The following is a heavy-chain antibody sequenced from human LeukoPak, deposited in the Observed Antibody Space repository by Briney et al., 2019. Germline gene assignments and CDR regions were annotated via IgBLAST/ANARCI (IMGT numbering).Heavy chain of an antibody. D-gene: IGHD3-16*02. CDR1: GGSISSYY. V-gene: IGHV4-59*01. Sequence: SETLSLTCTVSGGSISSYYWSWIRQPPGKGLEWIGYIYYSGSTNYNPSFKSRVTISVDTSKNQFSLKLSSVTAADTAVYYCARGQPLRLGELSLYFRPRWDLVVFDYWGQGTLVTVSS. CDR3: ARGQPLRLGELSLYFRPRWDLVVFDY. J-gene: IGHJ4*02. CDR2: IYYSGST.